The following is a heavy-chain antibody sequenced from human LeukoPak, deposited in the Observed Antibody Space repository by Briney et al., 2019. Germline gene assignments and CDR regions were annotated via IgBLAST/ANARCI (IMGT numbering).Heavy chain of an antibody. J-gene: IGHJ4*02. CDR1: GFSLSTSGMC. CDR3: ARYSGSYYYFDY. V-gene: IGHV2-70*11. Sequence: SGPALVKPTQTLTLTCTFSGFSLSTSGMCVSWIRQPPGKALEWLARIDWDGDKYYSTSLKTRLTISKDTSKNQVVLTMTNMDPVDTATYYYARYSGSYYYFDYWGQGTLVTVSS. CDR2: IDWDGDK. D-gene: IGHD1-26*01.